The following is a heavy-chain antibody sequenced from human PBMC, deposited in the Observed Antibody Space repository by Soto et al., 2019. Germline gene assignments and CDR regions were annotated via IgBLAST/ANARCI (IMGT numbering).Heavy chain of an antibody. J-gene: IGHJ5*02. CDR1: GFTFGDYA. V-gene: IGHV3-49*03. Sequence: PGGSLRLSCTASGFTFGDYAMSWFRQAPGKGPEWVGFIRSKAYGGTTEYAASVKGRFTISRDDSKSIAYLQMNSLKTEDTAVYYCTRDMLGHCSGGSCYSISLFDPWGQGTLVTVSS. CDR3: TRDMLGHCSGGSCYSISLFDP. CDR2: IRSKAYGGTT. D-gene: IGHD2-15*01.